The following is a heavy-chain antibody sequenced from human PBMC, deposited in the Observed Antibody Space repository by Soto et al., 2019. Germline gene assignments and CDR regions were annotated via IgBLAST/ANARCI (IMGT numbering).Heavy chain of an antibody. Sequence: QVQLVQSGAEVKKPGSSVKVSCKTSGVSFNNNGIGWVRQAPGHGLEWMGGVSPPFRTSNYARKFQGRISITADAFTGPVNMELSSLPSEDTAPYDGARVLYYGSGSYSPYGMDVWGQGTTVTVSS. CDR3: ARVLYYGSGSYSPYGMDV. CDR2: VSPPFRTS. CDR1: GVSFNNNG. D-gene: IGHD3-10*01. V-gene: IGHV1-69*01. J-gene: IGHJ6*02.